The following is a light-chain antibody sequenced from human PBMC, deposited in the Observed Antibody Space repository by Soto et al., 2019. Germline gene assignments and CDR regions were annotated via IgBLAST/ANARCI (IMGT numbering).Light chain of an antibody. Sequence: DIVMTQSPDSLAVSLGERATINCKSSQSILYSSNNKNYLTWYQQKPGQPPKLLIYWASTRESGVPDRFSGSGSGTDFTLTINSLQAEDVAVYYCQQYYAVPYTFGQGTKLEI. V-gene: IGKV4-1*01. CDR1: QSILYSSNNKNY. CDR2: WAS. J-gene: IGKJ2*01. CDR3: QQYYAVPYT.